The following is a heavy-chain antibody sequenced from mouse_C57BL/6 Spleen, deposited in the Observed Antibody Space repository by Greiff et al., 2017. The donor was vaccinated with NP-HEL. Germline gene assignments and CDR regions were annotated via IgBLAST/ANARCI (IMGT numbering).Heavy chain of an antibody. Sequence: QVQLKESGAELVKPGASVKISCKASGYAFSSYWMNWVKQRPGKGLEWIGQIYPGDGDTNYNGKFKGKATLTADKSSSTAYMQLSSLTSEDSAVYFCARSPHYYGSSPFAYWGQGTLVTVSA. CDR3: ARSPHYYGSSPFAY. CDR1: GYAFSSYW. CDR2: IYPGDGDT. J-gene: IGHJ3*01. D-gene: IGHD1-1*01. V-gene: IGHV1-80*01.